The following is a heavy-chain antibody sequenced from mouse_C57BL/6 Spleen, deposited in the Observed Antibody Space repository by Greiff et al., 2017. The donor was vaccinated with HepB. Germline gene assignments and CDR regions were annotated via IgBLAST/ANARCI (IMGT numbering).Heavy chain of an antibody. J-gene: IGHJ3*01. V-gene: IGHV14-4*01. CDR1: GFNIKDDY. D-gene: IGHD2-1*01. CDR3: TNDFYGKGFAY. CDR2: IDPENGDT. Sequence: EVKLQESGAELVRPGASVKLSCTASGFNIKDDYMHWVKQRPEQGLEWIGWIDPENGDTEYDSKFQGKATITADTSSNTAYLQLSSLTSEDTAVYYCTNDFYGKGFAYWGQGTLVTVAA.